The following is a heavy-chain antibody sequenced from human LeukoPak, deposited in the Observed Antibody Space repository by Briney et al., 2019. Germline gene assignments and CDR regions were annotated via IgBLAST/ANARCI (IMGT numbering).Heavy chain of an antibody. V-gene: IGHV3-7*01. Sequence: PGRSLRLSCAASGFTFSIYWMSWVRQAPGEGLEWVASIKPDGSEKYYVDSMKGRFTISRDNAKNLLYLQMNSLRAEDTAVFYCARDRGGSGCYEFESWGQGDLGTVSS. D-gene: IGHD6-19*01. J-gene: IGHJ4*02. CDR1: GFTFSIYW. CDR3: ARDRGGSGCYEFES. CDR2: IKPDGSEK.